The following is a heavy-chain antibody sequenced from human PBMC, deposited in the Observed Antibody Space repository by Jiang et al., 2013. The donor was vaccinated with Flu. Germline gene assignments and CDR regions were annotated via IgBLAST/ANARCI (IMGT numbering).Heavy chain of an antibody. D-gene: IGHD6-19*01. CDR2: IYYSGST. J-gene: IGHJ4*02. V-gene: IGHV4-59*01. Sequence: SGPGLVKPSETLSLTCTVSGGSISSYHWSWIRQPPGKGLEWIGYIYYSGSTNYNPSLKSRVTISVDTSKNQFSLKLSSVTAADTAVYYCARVMGEQWLVGFDYWGQGTLVTVSS. CDR1: GGSISSYH. CDR3: ARVMGEQWLVGFDY.